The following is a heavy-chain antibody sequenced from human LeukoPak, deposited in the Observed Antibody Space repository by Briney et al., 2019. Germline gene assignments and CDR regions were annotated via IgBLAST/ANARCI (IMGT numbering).Heavy chain of an antibody. D-gene: IGHD3-22*01. CDR3: AKDHLSSTYYYDSSGYPLDY. Sequence: PGGSLRLACAASGFTFSTYAMSWVRQAPGKGLEWVSSFSGSGGGTYYADSVKGRFTISRDNSKNTLYLQMNSLRAEDTAVYYCAKDHLSSTYYYDSSGYPLDYWGQGTLVTVSS. V-gene: IGHV3-23*01. CDR1: GFTFSTYA. J-gene: IGHJ4*02. CDR2: FSGSGGGT.